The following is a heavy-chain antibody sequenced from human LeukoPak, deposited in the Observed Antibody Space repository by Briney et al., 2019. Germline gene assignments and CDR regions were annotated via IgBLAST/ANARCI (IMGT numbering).Heavy chain of an antibody. V-gene: IGHV3-30*02. D-gene: IGHD3-22*01. CDR2: IRYDGSNK. CDR3: AKAVDYYDISGYSSFDY. CDR1: GFTFSIYG. J-gene: IGHJ4*02. Sequence: GGSLRLSCAASGFTFSIYGMHWVRQAPGKGLEWLAFIRYDGSNKYYAESVKGRFTISRDNSKNPLYIQMNSLRPEDKAVYYCAKAVDYYDISGYSSFDYWGQGSVVTVSS.